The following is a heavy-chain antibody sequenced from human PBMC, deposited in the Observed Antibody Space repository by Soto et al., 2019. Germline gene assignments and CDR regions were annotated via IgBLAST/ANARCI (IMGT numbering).Heavy chain of an antibody. Sequence: SETLSLTCTVSGGSISSYYWSWIRQPPGKGLEWIGYIYYSGSTNYNPSLKSRVTISVDTSKNQFSLKLSSVTAADTAMYYCARFPHYGGETVFDYWGQGTLVTVSS. D-gene: IGHD4-17*01. CDR3: ARFPHYGGETVFDY. CDR2: IYYSGST. J-gene: IGHJ4*02. V-gene: IGHV4-59*01. CDR1: GGSISSYY.